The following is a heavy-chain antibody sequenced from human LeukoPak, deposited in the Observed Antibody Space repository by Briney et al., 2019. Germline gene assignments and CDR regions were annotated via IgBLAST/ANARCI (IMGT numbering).Heavy chain of an antibody. V-gene: IGHV3-21*01. D-gene: IGHD2-2*02. CDR2: ISSSSSYI. Sequence: GGSLRLSCAASGFTFSSYGMHWVRQAPGKGLEWVSSISSSSSYIYYADSVKGRFTISRDNAKNSLYLQMNSLRAEDTAVYYCALGCSSTSCYSLWGQGTLVTVSS. J-gene: IGHJ4*02. CDR1: GFTFSSYG. CDR3: ALGCSSTSCYSL.